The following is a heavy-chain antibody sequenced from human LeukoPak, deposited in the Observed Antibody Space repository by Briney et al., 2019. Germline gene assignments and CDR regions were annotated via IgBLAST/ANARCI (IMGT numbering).Heavy chain of an antibody. V-gene: IGHV1-69*02. Sequence: GASVKVSCKASGYTFTGYYMHWVRQAPGQGLEWMGRIIPILGIANYAQKFQGRVTITADKSTSTAYMELSSLRSEDTAVYYCARVITNDAFDIWSQGTMVTVSS. J-gene: IGHJ3*02. CDR2: IIPILGIA. CDR3: ARVITNDAFDI. D-gene: IGHD3-22*01. CDR1: GYTFTGYY.